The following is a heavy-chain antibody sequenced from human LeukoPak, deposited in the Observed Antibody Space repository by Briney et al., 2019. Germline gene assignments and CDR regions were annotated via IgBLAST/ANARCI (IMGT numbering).Heavy chain of an antibody. CDR2: INHSGST. Sequence: PSETLSLTCAVYGGSFSGYYWSWIRQPPGKGLEWIGEINHSGSTNYNPSLKSRVTISVDTSKNQFSLQLNSVTPDDTAVYYCARGNIAAAGYNWFDPWGQGNLVTVSS. D-gene: IGHD6-25*01. CDR1: GGSFSGYY. CDR3: ARGNIAAAGYNWFDP. V-gene: IGHV4-34*01. J-gene: IGHJ5*02.